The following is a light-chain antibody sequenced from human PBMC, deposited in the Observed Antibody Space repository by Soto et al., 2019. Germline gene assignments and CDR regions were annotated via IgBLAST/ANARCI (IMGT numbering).Light chain of an antibody. Sequence: EIVLTQSPATLSLSPGERATLSCRASQSVSSYLAWYQQKPGQAPRLLIYDASNRATGIPARFSGSGSGTDFTLTISSLEPEDFAVYYCQERSNSPTGNTFGQGTKLEIK. CDR1: QSVSSY. J-gene: IGKJ2*01. V-gene: IGKV3-11*01. CDR3: QERSNSPTGNT. CDR2: DAS.